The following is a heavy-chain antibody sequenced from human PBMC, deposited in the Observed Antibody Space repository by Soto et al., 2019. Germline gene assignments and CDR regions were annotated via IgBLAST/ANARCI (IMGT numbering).Heavy chain of an antibody. D-gene: IGHD5-18*01. V-gene: IGHV2-70*11. Sequence: SGPTLVNPTQTLTLTCPFSGFSLSTRGMCVSWIRQPPGKALEWLARIDWDDDKYYRTSLKTRLTISKDTSKNQVVLTMTNMDPVDTATYYCARIRYSYGYLFDYWGQGTLVTVSS. J-gene: IGHJ4*02. CDR3: ARIRYSYGYLFDY. CDR1: GFSLSTRGMC. CDR2: IDWDDDK.